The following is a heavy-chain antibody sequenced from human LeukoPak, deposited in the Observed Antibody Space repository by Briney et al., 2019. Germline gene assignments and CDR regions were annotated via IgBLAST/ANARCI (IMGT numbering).Heavy chain of an antibody. Sequence: ASVKVSCKASGYTFTSYAMHWVRQAPGQRLEWMGWINAGNGNTKYSQKFKGRVTITRDTSASTAYMELSSLRSEDTAVYYCARRRPRYCSSTSCYTRDGMDVWGQGTTVTVSS. J-gene: IGHJ6*02. D-gene: IGHD2-2*02. CDR3: ARRRPRYCSSTSCYTRDGMDV. V-gene: IGHV1-3*01. CDR1: GYTFTSYA. CDR2: INAGNGNT.